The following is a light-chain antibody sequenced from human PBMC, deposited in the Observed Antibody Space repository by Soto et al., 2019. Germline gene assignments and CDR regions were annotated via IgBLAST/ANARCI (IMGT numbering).Light chain of an antibody. J-gene: IGLJ3*02. CDR2: EVS. CDR1: ISDIGGYKY. V-gene: IGLV2-14*01. Sequence: QSALTQPSSVSGSLGQSITISCTGTISDIGGYKYVSWYQQHPGKAPKLIIFEVSNRPSGVSDRFSGSNSGNTASPTISGLQAEDEADYYCTSYSRYRVLVFGGGTKSPS. CDR3: TSYSRYRVLV.